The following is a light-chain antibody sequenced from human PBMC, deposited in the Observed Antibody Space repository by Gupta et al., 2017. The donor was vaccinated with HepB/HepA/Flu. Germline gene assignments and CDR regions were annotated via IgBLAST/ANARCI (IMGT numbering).Light chain of an antibody. CDR3: QQVNSFPRT. J-gene: IGKJ1*01. Sequence: DLQIPQSPSSVSASVGDRVTITFRASPGISSWLAWYQQKPGKAPKLLIYAASSLQSGVPSRFSGSGSGTEFTLTISSLQPEDVATYYCQQVNSFPRTFGQGTKVEIK. V-gene: IGKV1-12*01. CDR1: PGISSW. CDR2: AAS.